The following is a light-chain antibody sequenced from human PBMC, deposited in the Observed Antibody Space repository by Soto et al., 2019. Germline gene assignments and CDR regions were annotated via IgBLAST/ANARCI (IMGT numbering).Light chain of an antibody. CDR1: SGGIRSSSY. V-gene: IGLV2-14*03. CDR2: AVS. J-gene: IGLJ2*01. Sequence: QSALTQPASVSGSPGQSITISCTGTSGGIRSSSYISWYQQHPGKVPKLIIYAVSNRPSGISLRFSGSKSGHTASLTISGLQAEDEADYYCSSSSSTRVVLFGGGTKLTVL. CDR3: SSSSSTRVVL.